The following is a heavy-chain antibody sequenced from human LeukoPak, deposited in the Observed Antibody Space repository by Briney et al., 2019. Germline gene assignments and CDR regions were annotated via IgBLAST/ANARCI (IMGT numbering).Heavy chain of an antibody. Sequence: PGRSLRLSCAASGFTFSNYGIHRVRQAPGKGLEWVAVIWSDGINKYYVDSVKGRFTISRDNSKNTLYLQMNSLRAEDTAVYYCVVILVPGGVWHFDLWGRGTLVTVSS. D-gene: IGHD2-2*01. CDR2: IWSDGINK. CDR1: GFTFSNYG. CDR3: VVILVPGGVWHFDL. J-gene: IGHJ2*01. V-gene: IGHV3-33*01.